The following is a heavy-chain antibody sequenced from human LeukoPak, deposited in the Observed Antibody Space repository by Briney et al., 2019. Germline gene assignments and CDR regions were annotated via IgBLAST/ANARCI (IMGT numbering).Heavy chain of an antibody. CDR1: GDSISRYF. J-gene: IGHJ4*02. V-gene: IGHV4-4*07. D-gene: IGHD6-19*01. CDR3: ARENTSGRPFDY. CDR2: MYSGGIS. Sequence: SETLSLTCTVSGDSISRYFWSWIRQPAGRRLEWIGRMYSGGISNYNPSLNSRVTLSIDTSKNHFSLNLTSVTAADAAVYYCARENTSGRPFDYWGQGTLVTVSS.